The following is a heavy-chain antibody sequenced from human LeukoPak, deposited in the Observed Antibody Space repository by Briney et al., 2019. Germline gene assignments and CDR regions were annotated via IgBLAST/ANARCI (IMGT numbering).Heavy chain of an antibody. D-gene: IGHD6-19*01. CDR2: IYHSGST. CDR3: ARFKTAGTYYMDV. V-gene: IGHV4-38-2*02. CDR1: DYSISSAYY. Sequence: PSETLSLTCSVSDYSISSAYYWGWIRQPPGEGLEWIANIYHSGSTYNNPSLKSRVTISIDTSKNQFSLKLSSVTAADTAMYYCARFKTAGTYYMDVWGKGTTVTVSS. J-gene: IGHJ6*03.